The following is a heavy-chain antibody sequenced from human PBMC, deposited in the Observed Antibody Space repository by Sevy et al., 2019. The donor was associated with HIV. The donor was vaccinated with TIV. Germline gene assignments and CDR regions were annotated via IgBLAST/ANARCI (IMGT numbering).Heavy chain of an antibody. CDR3: ARDRYYDSSGYPSHYGMDV. V-gene: IGHV3-30*02. CDR1: GFTFSSYG. Sequence: GGSLRLSCAASGFTFSSYGMHWVRQAPGKGLEWVAFIRYDGSNKYYADSVKGRFTISRDNSKNTLYLQMNSLRAEDTAVYYCARDRYYDSSGYPSHYGMDVWGQGTTVTVSS. J-gene: IGHJ6*02. CDR2: IRYDGSNK. D-gene: IGHD3-22*01.